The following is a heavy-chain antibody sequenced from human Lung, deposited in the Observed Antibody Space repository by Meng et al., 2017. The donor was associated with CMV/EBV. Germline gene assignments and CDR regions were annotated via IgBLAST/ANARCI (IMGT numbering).Heavy chain of an antibody. Sequence: ASVKVSXKASGYAFTSYGISWVRRAPGQGLEWMGWISANSGNTHYAQNLQGRVTMTTDTSTSTAYMDLRSLSSDDTAVYYCARATDTLYQLLFSRVPPYYYYGMDVWGKGTTVTVSS. CDR2: ISANSGNT. CDR3: ARATDTLYQLLFSRVPPYYYYGMDV. CDR1: GYAFTSYG. D-gene: IGHD2-2*01. V-gene: IGHV1-18*01. J-gene: IGHJ6*04.